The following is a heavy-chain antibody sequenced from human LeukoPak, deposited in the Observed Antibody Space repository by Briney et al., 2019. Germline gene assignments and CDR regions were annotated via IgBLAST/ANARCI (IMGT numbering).Heavy chain of an antibody. CDR3: ARDVFIGGYSYGYGGFDY. J-gene: IGHJ4*02. Sequence: GGSLRLSCAASGFTFSSYWMSWVRQAPGKGLEWVANIKQDGSEKYYVDSVKGRFTISRDNAKNSLYLQMTSLRAEDTAVYYCARDVFIGGYSYGYGGFDYWGQGTLVTVSS. D-gene: IGHD5-18*01. CDR1: GFTFSSYW. V-gene: IGHV3-7*01. CDR2: IKQDGSEK.